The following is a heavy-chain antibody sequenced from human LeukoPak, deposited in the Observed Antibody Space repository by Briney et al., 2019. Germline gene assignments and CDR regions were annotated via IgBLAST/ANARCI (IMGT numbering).Heavy chain of an antibody. J-gene: IGHJ4*02. CDR3: ARADTMVRGVIDY. D-gene: IGHD3-10*01. Sequence: PSETLSLTCTVSGGYISSSSYYWGWIRQPPGKGLEWIGSIYYSGSTYYNPSLKSRVTISVDRSKNQFSLKLSSVTAADTAVYYGARADTMVRGVIDYWGQGTLVTVSS. V-gene: IGHV4-39*07. CDR2: IYYSGST. CDR1: GGYISSSSYY.